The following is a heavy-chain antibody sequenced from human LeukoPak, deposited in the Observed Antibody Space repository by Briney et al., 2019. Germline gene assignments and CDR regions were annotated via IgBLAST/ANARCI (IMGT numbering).Heavy chain of an antibody. V-gene: IGHV3-23*01. CDR2: ISGSGGST. J-gene: IGHJ4*02. Sequence: PGGSLRLSCAASGFTFSSYAMSWVRQAPGKGLEWVSAISGSGGSTYYADSVKGRFTISRDNSKNTLYLQMNSLRAEDTAVYYCAKDVYPSSSGGYFDYWGQGTLVTVSS. CDR3: AKDVYPSSSGGYFDY. CDR1: GFTFSSYA. D-gene: IGHD6-19*01.